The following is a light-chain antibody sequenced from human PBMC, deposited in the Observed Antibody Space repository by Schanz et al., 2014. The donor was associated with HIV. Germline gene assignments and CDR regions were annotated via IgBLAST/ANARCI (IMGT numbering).Light chain of an antibody. CDR3: QSFDRSLGPVV. CDR2: ADT. Sequence: QSVLTQPPSVSGAPWQRVTISCTGTSSNIGAGYDVHWYQQIPGTAPKLLIFADTKRPSGVPDRFSGSKSVNSASLAITGLQAEDEADYYCQSFDRSLGPVVFGRGTKVTVL. V-gene: IGLV1-40*01. CDR1: SSNIGAGYD. J-gene: IGLJ6*01.